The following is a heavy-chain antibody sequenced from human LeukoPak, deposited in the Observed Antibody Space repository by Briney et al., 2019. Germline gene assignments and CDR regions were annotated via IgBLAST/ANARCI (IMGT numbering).Heavy chain of an antibody. J-gene: IGHJ4*02. Sequence: SQTLSLTCAVSGGSISSGGYSWSWIRQPPGKGLEWIGYIYHSGSTYYNPSLKSRVTISVDRSKSQFSLKLSSVTAADTAVYYCARGEVVTPPFFDYWGQGTLVTVSS. D-gene: IGHD4-23*01. CDR3: ARGEVVTPPFFDY. CDR1: GGSISSGGYS. V-gene: IGHV4-30-2*01. CDR2: IYHSGST.